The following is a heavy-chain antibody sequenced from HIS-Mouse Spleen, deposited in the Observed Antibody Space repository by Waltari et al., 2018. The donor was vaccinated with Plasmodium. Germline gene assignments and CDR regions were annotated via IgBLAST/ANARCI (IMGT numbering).Heavy chain of an antibody. CDR3: ARGMKSSSSAFDI. CDR2: IYSGGST. Sequence: EVQLVESGGGLIQPGGSLRLSCAASGFTVSSHYISWVRQAPGKGLEGVSVIYSGGSTYYADSVKGRFTISRDNSKNTLYLQMNSLRAEDTAVYYCARGMKSSSSAFDIWGQGTMVTVSS. J-gene: IGHJ3*02. V-gene: IGHV3-53*01. D-gene: IGHD6-6*01. CDR1: GFTVSSHY.